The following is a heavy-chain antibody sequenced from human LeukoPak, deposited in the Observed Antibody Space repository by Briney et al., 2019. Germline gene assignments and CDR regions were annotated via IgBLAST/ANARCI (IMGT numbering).Heavy chain of an antibody. J-gene: IGHJ5*01. Sequence: GGSLRLSCAASGFTFSSYWMSWVRQAPGKGLEWVASMCGTAGCTFYPDSVKGRFTISRDNSKSVLYLRMDSLTAEDTAIYYCAKDRPNFHENSGHYYRRDGDSWGQGTLVTVSS. D-gene: IGHD3-22*01. CDR3: AKDRPNFHENSGHYYRRDGDS. CDR1: GFTFSSYW. CDR2: MCGTAGCT. V-gene: IGHV3-23*01.